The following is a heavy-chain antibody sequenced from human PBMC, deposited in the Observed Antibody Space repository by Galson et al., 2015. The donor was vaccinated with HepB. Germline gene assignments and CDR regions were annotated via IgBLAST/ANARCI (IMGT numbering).Heavy chain of an antibody. CDR2: ITGKGDST. CDR3: AKVFPEKTDGWYRQALYYFDS. J-gene: IGHJ4*02. Sequence: SLRLSCAASGFAFDSHAMSWVRQAPGRGLEWISGITGKGDSTYSADSMKGRFFLSSDNSQNTLFLQMNSLRADDTAIYFCAKVFPEKTDGWYRQALYYFDSWGQGTRVTVSS. D-gene: IGHD6-19*01. V-gene: IGHV3-23*01. CDR1: GFAFDSHA.